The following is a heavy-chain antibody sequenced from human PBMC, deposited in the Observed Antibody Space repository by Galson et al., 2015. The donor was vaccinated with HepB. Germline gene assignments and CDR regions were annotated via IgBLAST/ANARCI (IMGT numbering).Heavy chain of an antibody. CDR2: ISGSGGST. CDR3: AKGIYYYDSSGHDAFDI. J-gene: IGHJ3*02. CDR1: GFTFSSYA. Sequence: SLRLSCAASGFTFSSYAMSWVRQAPGKGLEWVSAISGSGGSTYYADSVKGRFTISRDNSKNTLYLQMNSLRAEDTAVYYCAKGIYYYDSSGHDAFDIWGQGTMVTVSS. D-gene: IGHD3-22*01. V-gene: IGHV3-23*01.